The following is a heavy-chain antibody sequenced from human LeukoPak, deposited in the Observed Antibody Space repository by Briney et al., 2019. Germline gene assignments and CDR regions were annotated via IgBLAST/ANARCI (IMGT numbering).Heavy chain of an antibody. V-gene: IGHV3-23*01. CDR3: AKSPQPYYYGSGRATVWFDP. J-gene: IGHJ5*02. CDR2: ISGSGGST. D-gene: IGHD3-10*01. Sequence: GGSLRLSCAASGFTFSSYAMSWVRQAPGKGLEWVSAISGSGGSTYYADSVKGRFTISRDNSRNTLYLQMNSLRAEDTAVYYCAKSPQPYYYGSGRATVWFDPWGQGTLVTVSS. CDR1: GFTFSSYA.